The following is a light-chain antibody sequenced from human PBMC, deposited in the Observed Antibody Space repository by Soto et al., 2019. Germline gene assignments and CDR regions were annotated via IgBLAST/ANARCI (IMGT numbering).Light chain of an antibody. J-gene: IGKJ4*01. CDR2: GAS. CDR1: QSITNNY. CDR3: QQYGYLVT. Sequence: EIVWTQSPGTLSLSQGEGATLSCRASQSITNNYLAWYQQKPGRAHRLLIYGASSRATGIPDRFSGSGSGTDFTLTISRLEPEDFAMYYCQQYGYLVTFGGGTKV. V-gene: IGKV3-20*01.